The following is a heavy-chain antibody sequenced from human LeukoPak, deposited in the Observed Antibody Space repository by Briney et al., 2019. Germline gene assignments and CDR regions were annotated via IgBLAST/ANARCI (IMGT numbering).Heavy chain of an antibody. CDR1: GFTFSNYA. V-gene: IGHV3-23*01. Sequence: GGSLRLSCAASGFTFSNYAMSWVRQAPGKGPEWVSAISGSGGNTYYVDSVKGRFAISRDNSRNTLYLQMNSLRAEDTAVYYCAKRPSGYNCYFDSWGQGTLVTVSS. CDR2: ISGSGGNT. D-gene: IGHD5-24*01. J-gene: IGHJ4*02. CDR3: AKRPSGYNCYFDS.